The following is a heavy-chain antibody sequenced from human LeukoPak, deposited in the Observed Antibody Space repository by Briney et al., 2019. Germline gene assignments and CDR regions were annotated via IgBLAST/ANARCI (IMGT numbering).Heavy chain of an antibody. CDR1: GGTFSSYA. CDR3: ARTSSSYHDTNGYYYYY. D-gene: IGHD3-22*01. Sequence: SVKVSCKASGGTFSSYAINWVRQAPGQGLEWMGRIIPFLGTTTYAQKFQDRVTLTADRSTSTAYMELSSLRSDDTAVYFCARTSSSYHDTNGYYYYYWGQGTLVTVSS. V-gene: IGHV1-69*04. J-gene: IGHJ4*02. CDR2: IIPFLGTT.